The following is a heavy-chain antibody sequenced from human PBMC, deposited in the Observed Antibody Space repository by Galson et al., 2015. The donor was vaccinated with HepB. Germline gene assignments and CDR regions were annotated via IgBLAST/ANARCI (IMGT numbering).Heavy chain of an antibody. J-gene: IGHJ4*02. CDR3: ARGYPGRPGIAAAGTREFDY. V-gene: IGHV1-2*06. CDR1: GYTFTGYY. CDR2: INPNSGGT. D-gene: IGHD6-13*01. Sequence: SVKVSCKASGYTFTGYYMHWVRQAPGQGLEWMGRINPNSGGTNYAQKFQGRVTMTRDTSISTAYMELSRLRSDDTAVYYCARGYPGRPGIAAAGTREFDYWGQGTLVTVSS.